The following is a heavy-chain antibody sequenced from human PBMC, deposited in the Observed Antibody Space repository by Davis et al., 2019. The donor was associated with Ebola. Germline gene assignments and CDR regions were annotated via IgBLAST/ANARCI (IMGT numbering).Heavy chain of an antibody. CDR1: GFTFSSYS. CDR2: ISSSGSTI. V-gene: IGHV3-48*02. CDR3: ARGRYSSSSVYFDY. Sequence: GGSLRLSCAASGFTFSSYSMNWVRQAPGKGLEWVSYISSSGSTIYYADSVKGRFTISRDNAKNSLYLQMNSLRDEDTAVYYCARGRYSSSSVYFDYWGQGTLVTVSS. D-gene: IGHD6-6*01. J-gene: IGHJ4*02.